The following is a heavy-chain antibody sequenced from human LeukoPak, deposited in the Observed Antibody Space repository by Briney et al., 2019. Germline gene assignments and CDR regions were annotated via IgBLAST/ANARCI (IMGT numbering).Heavy chain of an antibody. V-gene: IGHV4-39*01. D-gene: IGHD3-9*01. CDR3: ARQRADYFYYYVDV. CDR1: GGSIGTTNYY. Sequence: PSETLSLTCIVSGGSIGTTNYYWGWLRQPPGKGLEWIGSIYYSETTYDNPSLESRVTISIETSKNQFSLKLSSVTAADTAVYYCARQRADYFYYYVDVWGKGTTVTVS. CDR2: IYYSETT. J-gene: IGHJ6*03.